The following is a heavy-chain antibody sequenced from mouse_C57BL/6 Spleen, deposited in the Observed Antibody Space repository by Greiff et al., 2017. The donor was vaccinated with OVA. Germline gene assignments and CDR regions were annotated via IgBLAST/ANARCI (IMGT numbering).Heavy chain of an antibody. V-gene: IGHV1-4*01. J-gene: IGHJ4*01. CDR1: GYTFTSYT. CDR3: ARRTYDAMDY. CDR2: INPSSGYT. Sequence: QVQLQQSGAELARPGASVKMSCKASGYTFTSYTLPWVKQRPGQGLEWIGYINPSSGYTKYNQKFKDKATLTADKSSSTAYMQLSSLTSEDSAVYYCARRTYDAMDYWGQGTSVTVSS. D-gene: IGHD5-1*01.